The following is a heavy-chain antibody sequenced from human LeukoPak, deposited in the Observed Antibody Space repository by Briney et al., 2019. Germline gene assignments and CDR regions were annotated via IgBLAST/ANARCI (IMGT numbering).Heavy chain of an antibody. V-gene: IGHV1-18*01. CDR3: ATVRIAQWLVPGGASDP. D-gene: IGHD6-19*01. Sequence: ASVKVSCKASGYTFTSYGISWVRQAPGQGLEWMGWISAYNGNTNYAQKLQGRVAMTTDTSTSTAYMELRSLRSDDTAVYYCATVRIAQWLVPGGASDPWGQGTLVTVSS. CDR2: ISAYNGNT. J-gene: IGHJ5*02. CDR1: GYTFTSYG.